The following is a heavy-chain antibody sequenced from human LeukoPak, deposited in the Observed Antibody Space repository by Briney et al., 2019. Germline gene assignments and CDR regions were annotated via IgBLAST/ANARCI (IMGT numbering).Heavy chain of an antibody. J-gene: IGHJ1*01. D-gene: IGHD3-3*01. Sequence: ASVKVSCKASGYTFTSYYMHWVRQAPGQGLEWMGIINPSGGSTSYAQKFQGRVTMTRDTSTSTVYMELSSLRSEDTAVYYCARDESLRFLEWPEYFQHWGQGTLVTVSS. CDR3: ARDESLRFLEWPEYFQH. CDR2: INPSGGST. V-gene: IGHV1-46*01. CDR1: GYTFTSYY.